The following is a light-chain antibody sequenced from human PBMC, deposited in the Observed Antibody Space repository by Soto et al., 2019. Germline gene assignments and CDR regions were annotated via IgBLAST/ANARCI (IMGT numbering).Light chain of an antibody. CDR1: QSVSRNY. Sequence: IVLTQSPGTLSLSPGERATLSCRASQSVSRNYLAWYQQKPGQAPRLLIYGASNRATGIPDRFSGSGSGTDFTLTISRLEPEDFALYYCQQYGSSSRTFGQGTKVDIK. V-gene: IGKV3-20*01. CDR2: GAS. CDR3: QQYGSSSRT. J-gene: IGKJ1*01.